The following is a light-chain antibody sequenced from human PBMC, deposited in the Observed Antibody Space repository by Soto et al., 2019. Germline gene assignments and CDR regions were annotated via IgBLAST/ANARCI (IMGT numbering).Light chain of an antibody. Sequence: QSVLTQPPSASGTPGQRVTISCSGSSSNIGSNYVSWYQQLPGAAPKLLIYRNNERPSGVPDRFSGSKSGTSASLAISGLRSEDETDHYCSAWDDSLSGVVFGGGTKLTVL. CDR3: SAWDDSLSGVV. CDR2: RNN. CDR1: SSNIGSNY. J-gene: IGLJ2*01. V-gene: IGLV1-47*01.